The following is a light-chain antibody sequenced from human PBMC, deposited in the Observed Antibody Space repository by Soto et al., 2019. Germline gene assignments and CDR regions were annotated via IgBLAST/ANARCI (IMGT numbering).Light chain of an antibody. J-gene: IGKJ2*01. Sequence: EIVMTQSTATLSVSPGERATLSCRASQSISSSLAWYQQKPGQDPRLLIYGASTRATGIPARFSGSGSGTEFTLTISSLQSEDFAVYYCQQYNNGPTYTFGQGTKLEIK. CDR1: QSISSS. V-gene: IGKV3-15*01. CDR3: QQYNNGPTYT. CDR2: GAS.